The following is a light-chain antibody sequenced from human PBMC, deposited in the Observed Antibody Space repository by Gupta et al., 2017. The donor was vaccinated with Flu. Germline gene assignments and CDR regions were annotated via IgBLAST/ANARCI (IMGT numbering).Light chain of an antibody. CDR1: QRVLYSSNYKNY. CDR2: WSS. V-gene: IGKV4-1*01. Sequence: DIVMTQSPDSLAVSLGERATINGKSSQRVLYSSNYKNYLAWYQQKPGQPPKLLIYWSSTRESGVPDRFSGSGSGTDFTLPISSLQAEDVAVYYFQQYYSTPRTFGQGTKVEIK. J-gene: IGKJ1*01. CDR3: QQYYSTPRT.